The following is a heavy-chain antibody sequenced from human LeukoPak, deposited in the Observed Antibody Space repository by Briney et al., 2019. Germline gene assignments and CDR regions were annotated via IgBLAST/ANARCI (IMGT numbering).Heavy chain of an antibody. Sequence: GGSLRLSCAASGFIFSQYSINWVRQAPGKGLEWVSHIRSTGDTFYADSVKGRFTIPRDSARNSLYLQMNSLRAEDTAMYYCARDAGNSGYGCDLWGQGTLVTVSS. CDR1: GFIFSQYS. J-gene: IGHJ5*02. CDR2: IRSTGDT. CDR3: ARDAGNSGYGCDL. D-gene: IGHD5-12*01. V-gene: IGHV3-48*01.